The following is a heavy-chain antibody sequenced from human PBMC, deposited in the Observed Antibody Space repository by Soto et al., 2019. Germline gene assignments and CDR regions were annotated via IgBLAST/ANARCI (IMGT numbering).Heavy chain of an antibody. Sequence: SETLSLTCAVYGGSFSGYYWSWIRQPPGKGLEWIGEINHSGSTNYNPSLKSRVTISVDTSKNQFSLKLSSVTAADTAVYYCARGCSGGSCHKGPPQRWVRLPANWFDPWGQGTLVTVSS. CDR1: GGSFSGYY. CDR3: ARGCSGGSCHKGPPQRWVRLPANWFDP. CDR2: INHSGST. D-gene: IGHD2-15*01. J-gene: IGHJ5*02. V-gene: IGHV4-34*01.